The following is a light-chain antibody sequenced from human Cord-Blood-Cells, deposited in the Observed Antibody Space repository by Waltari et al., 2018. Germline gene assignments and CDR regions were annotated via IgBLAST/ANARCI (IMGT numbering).Light chain of an antibody. CDR1: QSVSSN. V-gene: IGKV3-15*01. CDR3: QQYNNWPPPYT. CDR2: GAS. J-gene: IGKJ2*01. Sequence: TLSVSPGERATLSCRASQSVSSNLAWYQQKPGQAPRLLIYGASTRATGIPARFSGSGSGTEFTLTISSLQSEDFAVYYCQQYNNWPPPYTFGQGTKLEIK.